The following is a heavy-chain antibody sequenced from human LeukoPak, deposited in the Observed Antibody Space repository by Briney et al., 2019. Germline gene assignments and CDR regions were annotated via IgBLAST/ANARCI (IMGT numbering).Heavy chain of an antibody. CDR2: MNSEGSST. Sequence: GGSLRLSCAASGFTFSSYAMHWVRQAPGKGLVWVSRMNSEGSSTSYADSVKGRFTISRDNAKNTVHLQMNSLRAEDTAVYYCVRGGYRAYYVDFWGQGTLVTVSS. J-gene: IGHJ4*02. V-gene: IGHV3-74*01. CDR3: VRGGYRAYYVDF. D-gene: IGHD5-12*01. CDR1: GFTFSSYA.